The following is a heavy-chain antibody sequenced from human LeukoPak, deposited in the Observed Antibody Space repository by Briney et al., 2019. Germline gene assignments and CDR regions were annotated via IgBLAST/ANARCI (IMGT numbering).Heavy chain of an antibody. V-gene: IGHV3-23*01. CDR2: ISGSGGST. Sequence: GGSLRLSCAASGFTFSSYAMSWVRQAPGKGLEWVSAISGSGGSTYYADSVKGRFTISRDNSENTLYLQRNSLRAEDTAVYYCAKARPYSGSYYYFDYWGQGTLVTVSS. CDR1: GFTFSSYA. D-gene: IGHD1-26*01. J-gene: IGHJ4*02. CDR3: AKARPYSGSYYYFDY.